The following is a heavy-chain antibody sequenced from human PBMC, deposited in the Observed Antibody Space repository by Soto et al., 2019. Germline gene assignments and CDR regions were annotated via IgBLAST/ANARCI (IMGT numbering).Heavy chain of an antibody. V-gene: IGHV1-24*01. CDR1: GYTLTGLS. Sequence: ASVKVSCKVSGYTLTGLSMRWVRQAPGKGLEWMGGFDPEDGETIYAQKFQGRVTMTEDTSTDTAYMELSSLRSEDTAVYYCATDRVRYSGYDPPGLFDYWGQGTLVTVSS. CDR2: FDPEDGET. CDR3: ATDRVRYSGYDPPGLFDY. J-gene: IGHJ4*02. D-gene: IGHD5-12*01.